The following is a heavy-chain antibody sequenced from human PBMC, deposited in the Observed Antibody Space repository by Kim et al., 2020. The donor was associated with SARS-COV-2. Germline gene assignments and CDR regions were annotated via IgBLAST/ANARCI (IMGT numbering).Heavy chain of an antibody. CDR1: GYTFTSYY. CDR3: ARDFTLSTSYGGYFDY. J-gene: IGHJ4*02. Sequence: ASVKVSCKASGYTFTSYYMHWVRQAPGQGLEWMGIINPSGGSTSYAQKFQGRVTMTRDTSTSTVYMELSSLRSEDTAVYYCARDFTLSTSYGGYFDYWGQGTLVTVSS. D-gene: IGHD2-2*01. V-gene: IGHV1-46*01. CDR2: INPSGGST.